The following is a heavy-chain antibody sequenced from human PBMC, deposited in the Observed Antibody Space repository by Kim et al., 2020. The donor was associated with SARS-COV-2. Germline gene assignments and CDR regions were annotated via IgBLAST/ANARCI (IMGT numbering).Heavy chain of an antibody. CDR2: ISAYNGNT. J-gene: IGHJ3*02. V-gene: IGHV1-18*01. D-gene: IGHD3-22*01. CDR3: AKGYYDSSGSSDAFDI. CDR1: GYTFTSYG. Sequence: ASVKVSCKASGYTFTSYGISWVRQAPGQGLEWMGWISAYNGNTNYAQKLQGRVTMTTDTSTSTAYMELRSLRSDDTAVYYCAKGYYDSSGSSDAFDIWGQGTMVTVSS.